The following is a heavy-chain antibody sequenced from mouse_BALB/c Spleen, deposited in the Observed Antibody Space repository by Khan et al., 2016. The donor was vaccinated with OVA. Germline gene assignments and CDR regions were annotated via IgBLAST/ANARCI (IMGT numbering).Heavy chain of an antibody. CDR3: AKGVWSYYYTLDY. CDR1: GFSLNDYG. D-gene: IGHD2-10*01. Sequence: QVQLKESGPGLVAPSQNLSITCTVSGFSLNDYGVSWIRQPPGKGLEWLGVIWGGGSIYYNSAPKSRLSISKDNSKNQVFLKMSSLQSDDTAMFYCAKGVWSYYYTLDYWGQGTSVTVSS. V-gene: IGHV2-6-5*01. CDR2: IWGGGSI. J-gene: IGHJ4*01.